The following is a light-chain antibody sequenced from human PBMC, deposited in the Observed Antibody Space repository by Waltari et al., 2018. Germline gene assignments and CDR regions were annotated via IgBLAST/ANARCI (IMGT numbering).Light chain of an antibody. V-gene: IGKV3-20*01. CDR3: QQYGKSPQT. J-gene: IGKJ2*01. Sequence: EVVLTQSPGTLSLSPGEGATLSCRASQTVPGNYVAWYQQRPGQAPILLVYEASTRAAGIPDRCSGSGSATDFILTISRLQPDDFAVYYCQQYGKSPQTYGQGTKLEV. CDR2: EAS. CDR1: QTVPGNY.